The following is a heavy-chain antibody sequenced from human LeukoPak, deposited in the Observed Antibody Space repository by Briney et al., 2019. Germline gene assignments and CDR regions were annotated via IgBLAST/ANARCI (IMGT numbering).Heavy chain of an antibody. CDR2: IYYSGST. J-gene: IGHJ5*02. CDR3: ARHVSGDLKPNWFYP. V-gene: IGHV4-39*01. CDR1: GGSIRSSSYC. Sequence: SETLSLTCTVSGGSIRSSSYCWGWIRQPPGKGLEWIGSIYYSGSTYYNPSLKSRVTISVDTSKNQFSLKLSSVTAADTAVYYCARHVSGDLKPNWFYPWGQGTLVTVSS. D-gene: IGHD7-27*01.